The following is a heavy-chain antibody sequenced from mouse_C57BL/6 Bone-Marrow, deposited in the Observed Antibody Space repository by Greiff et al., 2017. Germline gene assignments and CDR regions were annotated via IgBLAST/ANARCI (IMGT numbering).Heavy chain of an antibody. J-gene: IGHJ4*01. Sequence: QVQLQQSGPGLVAPSPCLSITCTVSGFSLTSDGVDWVRQPPGKGLEWLGVIWGGGSTNYNSALMSRLSISKDNSKTKVFLKMNSLLTDDTARYYCVKGGAMDYWGRGTSVTVSS. V-gene: IGHV2-9*01. CDR1: GFSLTSDG. CDR2: IWGGGST. CDR3: VKGGAMDY.